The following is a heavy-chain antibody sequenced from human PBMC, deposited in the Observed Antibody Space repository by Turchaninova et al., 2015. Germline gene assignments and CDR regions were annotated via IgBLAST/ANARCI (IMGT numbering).Heavy chain of an antibody. V-gene: IGHV3-23*04. CDR1: DFSLTNFA. CDR3: APCGYGTSWSPPADVA. J-gene: IGHJ5*02. Sequence: EVQVVEFGGGLVQPGGSLMLSCVVSDFSLTNFALSGVPQAPGGGAGGVSSIRASGGTPYCAELFVGLFTISRENSQKTLHLQIYSLRVADAAMSYCAPCGYGTSWSPPADVAWGQGTLVTVSS. D-gene: IGHD2-8*01. CDR2: IRASGGTP.